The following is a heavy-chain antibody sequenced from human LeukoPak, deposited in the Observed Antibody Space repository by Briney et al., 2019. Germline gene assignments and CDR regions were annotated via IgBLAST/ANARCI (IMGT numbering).Heavy chain of an antibody. J-gene: IGHJ6*02. CDR1: GGSFSSGTYY. CDR2: IYYSGNT. D-gene: IGHD1-26*01. CDR3: ARRSGSYGVHYGMDV. V-gene: IGHV4-39*01. Sequence: PSETLSLTCSVSGGSFSSGTYYWVWIRQPPGKGLEWIGSIYYSGNTYYNPSLKSRVTISVDTSKNQFSLKLSSVTAADTAVYYCARRSGSYGVHYGMDVWGLGTTVTVSS.